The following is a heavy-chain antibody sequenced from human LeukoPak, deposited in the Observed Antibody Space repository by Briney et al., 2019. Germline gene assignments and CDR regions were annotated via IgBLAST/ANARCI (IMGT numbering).Heavy chain of an antibody. D-gene: IGHD6-13*01. CDR1: GYTFTSYY. CDR2: VNPYSGTT. CDR3: ARDHTGGGSSWSDNWFDP. V-gene: IGHV1-46*01. Sequence: ASVKVSCTASGYTFTSYYMHWVRQAPGQGLEWMGIVNPYSGTTTYAQKFQGRVTMTRDTSTSTVYMELSRLRSEDTAVYYCARDHTGGGSSWSDNWFDPWGQGTLVTVSS. J-gene: IGHJ5*02.